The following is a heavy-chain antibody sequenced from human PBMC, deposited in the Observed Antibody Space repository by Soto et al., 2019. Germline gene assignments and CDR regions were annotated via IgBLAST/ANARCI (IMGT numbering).Heavy chain of an antibody. J-gene: IGHJ6*02. Sequence: QVQLVQSGAEVKKPGSSVKVSCKAYGGTFSSYAISGVRQATGQGLEWMEGNIPIFGTPNYAQKLQGIVRLTADESTRTADMELSILRSAETAVYYRAGPPELTRIYVYYCLHVWGQVTTVSVSS. CDR3: AGPPELTRIYVYYCLHV. D-gene: IGHD1-7*01. V-gene: IGHV1-69*12. CDR1: GGTFSSYA. CDR2: NIPIFGTP.